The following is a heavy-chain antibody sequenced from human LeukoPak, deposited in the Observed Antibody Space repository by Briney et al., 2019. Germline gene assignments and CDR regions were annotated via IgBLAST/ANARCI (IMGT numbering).Heavy chain of an antibody. V-gene: IGHV3-11*01. CDR2: ISSSGSTI. J-gene: IGHJ2*01. Sequence: GGSLRLSCAASGFTFSDYYMSWIRQAPGKGLEWVSYISSSGSTIYYADSVKGRFTISRDNAKNSLYLQMNSLRAEDTAVYYCAKDGFEGAYWYFDLWGRGTLVTVSS. D-gene: IGHD1-26*01. CDR1: GFTFSDYY. CDR3: AKDGFEGAYWYFDL.